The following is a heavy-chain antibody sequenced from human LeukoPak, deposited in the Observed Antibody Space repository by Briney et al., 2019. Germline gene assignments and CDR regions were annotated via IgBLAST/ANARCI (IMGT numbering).Heavy chain of an antibody. CDR3: ARDRLTGYYYDSSGYFY. Sequence: PGGSLRLSCAASGFTFSSYSMNWVRQAPGKGLVWVSYISSSSSTIYYADSVKGRFTISRDNAKNSLYLQMNSLRAEDTAVYYCARDRLTGYYYDSSGYFYWGQGTLVTVSS. CDR1: GFTFSSYS. D-gene: IGHD3-22*01. J-gene: IGHJ4*02. CDR2: ISSSSSTI. V-gene: IGHV3-48*01.